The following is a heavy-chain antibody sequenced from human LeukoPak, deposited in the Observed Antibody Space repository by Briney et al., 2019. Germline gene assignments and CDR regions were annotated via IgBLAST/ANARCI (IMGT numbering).Heavy chain of an antibody. CDR3: ARAYSSSWYVWYYFAY. D-gene: IGHD6-13*01. CDR1: GGSFSCYS. J-gene: IGHJ4*02. V-gene: IGHV4-34*01. Sequence: SETLSLTCAVDGGSFSCYSWSWVRQPPGKGLEWIGEINHSGSTNYNPSLKSRVTISVDTSKNQFSLKLSSVTAADTAVYYCARAYSSSWYVWYYFAYWGQGTLVTVSS. CDR2: INHSGST.